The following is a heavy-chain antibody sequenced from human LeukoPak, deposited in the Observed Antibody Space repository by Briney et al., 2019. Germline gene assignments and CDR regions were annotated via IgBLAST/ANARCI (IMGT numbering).Heavy chain of an antibody. J-gene: IGHJ2*01. CDR3: ARDSRPAAMKGYWYFDF. CDR1: GGTFSSYA. Sequence: PRASVKVSCKASGGTFSSYAISWVRQAPGQGLEWMGRIIPILGIANYAQKFQGRVTITADKSTSTAYMELSSLRSEDTAVYYCARDSRPAAMKGYWYFDFWGRGTLVTVSS. V-gene: IGHV1-69*04. CDR2: IIPILGIA. D-gene: IGHD2-2*01.